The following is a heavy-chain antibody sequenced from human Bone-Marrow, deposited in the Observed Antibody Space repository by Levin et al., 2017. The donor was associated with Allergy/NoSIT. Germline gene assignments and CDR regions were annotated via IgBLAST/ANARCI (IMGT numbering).Heavy chain of an antibody. V-gene: IGHV4-59*01. CDR2: IYYSGST. Sequence: SETLSLTCTVSGGSISSYYWSWIRQPPGKGLEWIGYIYYSGSTNYNPSLKSRVTISVDTSKNQFSLKLSSVTAADTAVYYCARAHWGADYIVDYWGQGTLVTVSS. D-gene: IGHD3-16*01. CDR1: GGSISSYY. CDR3: ARAHWGADYIVDY. J-gene: IGHJ4*02.